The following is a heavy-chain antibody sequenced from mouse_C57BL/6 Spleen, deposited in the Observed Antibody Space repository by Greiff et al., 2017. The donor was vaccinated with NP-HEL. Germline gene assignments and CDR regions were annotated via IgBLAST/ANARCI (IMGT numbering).Heavy chain of an antibody. CDR3: AREGYYSNFFDY. Sequence: EVQLQQSGPELVKPGASVKISCKASGYTFTDYYMNWVKQSHGKSLEWIGDINPNNGGTSYNQKFKGKATLTVDKSSSTAYLELRSLTSEDSAVYYCAREGYYSNFFDYWGQGTTLTVSS. V-gene: IGHV1-26*01. CDR2: INPNNGGT. CDR1: GYTFTDYY. D-gene: IGHD2-5*01. J-gene: IGHJ2*01.